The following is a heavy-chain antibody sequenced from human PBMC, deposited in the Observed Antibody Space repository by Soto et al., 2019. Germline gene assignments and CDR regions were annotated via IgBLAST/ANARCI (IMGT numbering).Heavy chain of an antibody. CDR3: AKDMVVVVVAAPPDY. Sequence: QVQLVESGGGVVQPGRSLRLSCAASGFTFSSYGMHWVRQAPGKGLEWVAVISYDGSNKYYADYVKGRFTISRDNCKNTLYLQMNSVRAEDTAVYYCAKDMVVVVVAAPPDYWGQGTLVTVSS. CDR2: ISYDGSNK. J-gene: IGHJ4*02. CDR1: GFTFSSYG. V-gene: IGHV3-30*18. D-gene: IGHD2-15*01.